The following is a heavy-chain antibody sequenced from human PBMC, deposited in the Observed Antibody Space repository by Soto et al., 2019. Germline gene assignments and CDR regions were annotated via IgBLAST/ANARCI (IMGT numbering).Heavy chain of an antibody. CDR3: AKDRRTYGGSRDPFES. CDR1: GFTFSSFA. CDR2: FIGSGGST. J-gene: IGHJ4*02. V-gene: IGHV3-23*01. Sequence: EVQLLESGGGLLQPGGSLRLSCAASGFTFSSFALSWVRQAPGKGLEWVSSFIGSGGSTYYAVSVKGRFTISRDNSKNTLFMHMTSLRVEDTAVYFCAKDRRTYGGSRDPFESWGQGTLVTVYS. D-gene: IGHD3-3*02.